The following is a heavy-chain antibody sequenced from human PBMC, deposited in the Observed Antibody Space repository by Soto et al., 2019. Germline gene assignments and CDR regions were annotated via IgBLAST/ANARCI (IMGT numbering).Heavy chain of an antibody. CDR1: GGTVSSYT. CDR3: ARDSPRRYCRGGSCPFDY. Sequence: QVQLVQSGAEVKKPGSSVKVSCKASGGTVSSYTISWVRQAPGQGLEWMGRIIPILGIANYAQKFQGRVTITADKSTSTAYMELSSLRSEDTAVYYCARDSPRRYCRGGSCPFDYWGQGTLVTVSS. D-gene: IGHD2-15*01. J-gene: IGHJ4*02. CDR2: IIPILGIA. V-gene: IGHV1-69*08.